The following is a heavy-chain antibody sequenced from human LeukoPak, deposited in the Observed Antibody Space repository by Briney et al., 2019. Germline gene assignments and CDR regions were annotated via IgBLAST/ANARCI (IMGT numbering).Heavy chain of an antibody. CDR3: ARSWGFTFGGVIAQFDY. Sequence: GGSLRLSCAASGFTFSSYSMNWVRQAPGKGLEWVSSISSSSSYIYYADSVKGRFTISRDNAKNSLYLQMNSLRAEDTAVYYCARSWGFTFGGVIAQFDYWGQGTLVTVSS. CDR1: GFTFSSYS. J-gene: IGHJ4*02. D-gene: IGHD3-16*02. CDR2: ISSSSSYI. V-gene: IGHV3-21*01.